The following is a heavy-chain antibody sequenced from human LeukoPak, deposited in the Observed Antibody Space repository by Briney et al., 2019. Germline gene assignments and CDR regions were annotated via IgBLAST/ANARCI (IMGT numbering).Heavy chain of an antibody. V-gene: IGHV1-18*01. CDR1: GYTFTSYG. J-gene: IGHJ4*02. CDR2: IRAYNGNT. Sequence: ASVKVSCKASGYTFTSYGISWVRQAPGQGLEWMAWIRAYNGNTNYAQKLQGRVTMTTDTSTSTAYMELRSLRSDDTAVYYCARDAELLWCGELPTNFDYWGQGTLVTVSS. D-gene: IGHD3-10*01. CDR3: ARDAELLWCGELPTNFDY.